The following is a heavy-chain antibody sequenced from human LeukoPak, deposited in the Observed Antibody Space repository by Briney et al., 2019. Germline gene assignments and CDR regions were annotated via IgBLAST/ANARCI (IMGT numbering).Heavy chain of an antibody. Sequence: ASQTLSLTCTVSGASICHDYHFWSWIRQPPEKGLEFIGYIFHSGSTYYNASLRSRVTISIDTSKSQFSLSLSSVTAADTAVYYCARLEGPGAGAVYWGQGALVTVSS. V-gene: IGHV4-30-4*01. D-gene: IGHD1-26*01. J-gene: IGHJ4*02. CDR2: IFHSGST. CDR1: GASICHDYHF. CDR3: ARLEGPGAGAVY.